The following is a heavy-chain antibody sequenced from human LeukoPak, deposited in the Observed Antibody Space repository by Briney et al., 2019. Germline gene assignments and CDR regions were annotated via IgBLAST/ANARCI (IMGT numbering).Heavy chain of an antibody. Sequence: SETLSLTCTVSGGSINSYYWTWIRQPAGKGLEWIGRIYTGGSTNYNPSLESRVTKSVDTSKNQFSLKLKSVTAADTAVYYCARDSRYYDSSGYQYGMDVWGQGTTVTVSS. V-gene: IGHV4-4*07. CDR3: ARDSRYYDSSGYQYGMDV. CDR1: GGSINSYY. CDR2: IYTGGST. J-gene: IGHJ6*02. D-gene: IGHD3-22*01.